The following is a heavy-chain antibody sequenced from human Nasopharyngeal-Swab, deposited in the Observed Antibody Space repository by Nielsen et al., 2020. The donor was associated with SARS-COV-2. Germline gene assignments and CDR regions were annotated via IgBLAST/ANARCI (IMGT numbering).Heavy chain of an antibody. V-gene: IGHV3-7*04. D-gene: IGHD1-26*01. CDR1: GFTFSSSW. J-gene: IGHJ4*02. Sequence: GGSLRLSCAASGFTFSSSWMLWVRQAPGKGLEWVANMNQDGSDKYYVDSVKGRFTISRDNAKSSLHLQMNSLRAEDTAVYYCARGVGRTCDYWDQGTLVTVSS. CDR3: ARGVGRTCDY. CDR2: MNQDGSDK.